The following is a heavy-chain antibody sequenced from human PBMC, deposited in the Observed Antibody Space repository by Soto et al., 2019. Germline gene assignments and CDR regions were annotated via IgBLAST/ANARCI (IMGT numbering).Heavy chain of an antibody. V-gene: IGHV3-30-3*01. CDR2: ISYDGSNK. Sequence: QVQLVESGGGVVQPGRSLRLSCAASGFTFSSYAMHWVRQAPGKGLEWVAVISYDGSNKYYADSVKGRFTISRDNSKNTLYLQMNSLRAEDTAVYYCARAGYYDSSGYYYLDYWGQGTLVTVSS. CDR1: GFTFSSYA. J-gene: IGHJ4*02. D-gene: IGHD3-22*01. CDR3: ARAGYYDSSGYYYLDY.